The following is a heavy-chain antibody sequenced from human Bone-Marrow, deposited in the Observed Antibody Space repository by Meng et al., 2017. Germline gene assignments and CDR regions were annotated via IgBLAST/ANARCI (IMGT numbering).Heavy chain of an antibody. CDR3: ARGTRPLLFQH. CDR1: GGSFSGYY. Sequence: QGNLQQWGAGLLKPSETLSLTCAVYGGSFSGYYWSWIRQPPGKGLEWIGEINHSGSTNYNPSLKSRVTISVDTSKNQFSLKLSSVTAADTAVYYCARGTRPLLFQHWGQGTLVTVSS. D-gene: IGHD1-1*01. J-gene: IGHJ1*01. V-gene: IGHV4-34*01. CDR2: INHSGST.